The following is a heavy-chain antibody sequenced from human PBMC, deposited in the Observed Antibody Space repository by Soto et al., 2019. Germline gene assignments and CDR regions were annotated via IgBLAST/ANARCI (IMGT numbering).Heavy chain of an antibody. J-gene: IGHJ6*02. Sequence: AGGSLRLSCVASGFTFSQFAIHWVRQAPGRGLEWVAVISGDGGTKSHADSVKGRFTISRDNAMRTAYLQTNSLRFEDTALYYCASGNPDVWGQGTTVTVSS. CDR2: ISGDGGTK. CDR1: GFTFSQFA. CDR3: ASGNPDV. V-gene: IGHV3-30*03.